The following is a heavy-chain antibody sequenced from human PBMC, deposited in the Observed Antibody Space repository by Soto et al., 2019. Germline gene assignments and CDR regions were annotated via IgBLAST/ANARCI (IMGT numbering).Heavy chain of an antibody. D-gene: IGHD6-19*01. Sequence: SETLSLTCIVSGGSISSGDYYWSWIRQHPGKGLEWIGYIYYSGSAYYNPSLKSRVTMSVDTSKNQFSLKLRSVTAADTSVYYCARHLKAVAAAMAYWGQGIPVTVSS. CDR1: GGSISSGDYY. CDR3: ARHLKAVAAAMAY. J-gene: IGHJ4*02. V-gene: IGHV4-31*03. CDR2: IYYSGSA.